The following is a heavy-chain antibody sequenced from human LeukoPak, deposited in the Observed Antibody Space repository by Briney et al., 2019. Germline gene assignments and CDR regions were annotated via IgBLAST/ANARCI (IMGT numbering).Heavy chain of an antibody. D-gene: IGHD4-23*01. CDR1: GYTFTAYY. Sequence: ASVKVSCKASGYTFTAYYMHWVRQAPGQGLEWMGWISPNSGGTNYSQNFQGRVTMTRDTSISTVYMELSRLTSDDTAVYYCARNYGGNSKYFDYWGQGTLVTVSS. J-gene: IGHJ4*02. CDR3: ARNYGGNSKYFDY. CDR2: ISPNSGGT. V-gene: IGHV1-2*02.